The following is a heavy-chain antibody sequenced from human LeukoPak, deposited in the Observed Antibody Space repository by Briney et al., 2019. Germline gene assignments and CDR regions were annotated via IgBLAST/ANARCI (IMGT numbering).Heavy chain of an antibody. J-gene: IGHJ2*01. CDR2: ISSSGSTI. D-gene: IGHD5-18*01. CDR3: ARDRPPKLWRDYWYFDL. CDR1: GFTFSSYE. V-gene: IGHV3-48*03. Sequence: GGSLRLSCAASGFTFSSYEMNWVRQAPGKGLEWVSYISSSGSTIYYADSVKGRFTISRDNAKNSLYLQMNSLRAEDTAVYYCARDRPPKLWRDYWYFDLWGRGTLVTVSS.